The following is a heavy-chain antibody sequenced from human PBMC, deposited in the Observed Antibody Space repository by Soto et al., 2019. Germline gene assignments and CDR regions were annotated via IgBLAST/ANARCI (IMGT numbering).Heavy chain of an antibody. CDR3: ARPGYSSNWYWFDP. Sequence: PSETLSLTCTVSGVSFRSSDYYWGWIRQPPNKGLEWIGSMHYSGSTFYNPSLKSRVTISVDTSKNQFSLKLTSVTAADTAVYYCARPGYSSNWYWFDPWGQGTLVTVSS. CDR1: GVSFRSSDYY. D-gene: IGHD6-13*01. CDR2: MHYSGST. J-gene: IGHJ5*02. V-gene: IGHV4-39*01.